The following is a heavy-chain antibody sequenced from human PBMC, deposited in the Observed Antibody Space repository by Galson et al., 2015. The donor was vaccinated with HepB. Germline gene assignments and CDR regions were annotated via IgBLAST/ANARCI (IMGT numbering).Heavy chain of an antibody. V-gene: IGHV5-51*03. J-gene: IGHJ4*02. CDR3: ARLQEVIPATLATYFFDS. CDR1: GYTYGAYW. D-gene: IGHD2-15*01. Sequence: QSGAEVKKAGESLKISCKGSGYTYGAYWIGWVRQMPGKGLEWMGVIYPRNPDTRYSPSFRGRVIISIDESINTAYLQWSSLRPSDTATYYCARLQEVIPATLATYFFDSWGQGTLVTVSS. CDR2: IYPRNPDT.